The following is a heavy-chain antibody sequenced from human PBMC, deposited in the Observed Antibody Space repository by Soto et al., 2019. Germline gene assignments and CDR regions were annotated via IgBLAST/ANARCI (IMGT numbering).Heavy chain of an antibody. CDR1: GYTFTSYA. V-gene: IGHV1-3*01. Sequence: QVQLVQSGAEVKKPGASVKVSCKASGYTFTSYAMHWVRQAPGQRLEWMGWINAGNGNTKYSQKFQGRVTITRDTSASTAYMELSSLRSEDTAVYYCARSGSGWRGYYFDYWGQGTLVTVSS. D-gene: IGHD6-19*01. CDR2: INAGNGNT. CDR3: ARSGSGWRGYYFDY. J-gene: IGHJ4*02.